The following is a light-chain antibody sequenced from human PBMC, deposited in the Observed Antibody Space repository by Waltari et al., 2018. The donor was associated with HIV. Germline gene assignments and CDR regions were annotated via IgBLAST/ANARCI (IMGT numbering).Light chain of an antibody. CDR3: QVWDSNSDHMI. CDR2: YDN. CDR1: NIGSKY. V-gene: IGLV3-21*04. Sequence: SYVVTQPPSVSVAPGQHAGITYAGANIGSKYVHWYQQKPGQAPVLVIYYDNARPSGIPERSSGSSSGNTATLTINRVEAGDEADYYCQVWDSNSDHMIFGGGTKLTVL. J-gene: IGLJ2*01.